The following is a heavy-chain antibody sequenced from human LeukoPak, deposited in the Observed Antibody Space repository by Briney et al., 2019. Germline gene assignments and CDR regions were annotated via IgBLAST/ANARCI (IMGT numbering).Heavy chain of an antibody. Sequence: ASVKVSCKASGYTFTGYYMHWVRQAPGQGLEWMGRINPNSGNTGYAQKFQGRVTMTRNTSISTAYMELSSLRSEDTAVYYCARGGSGWPRQAFDIWGQGTMVTVSS. D-gene: IGHD6-19*01. CDR1: GYTFTGYY. V-gene: IGHV1-8*02. CDR3: ARGGSGWPRQAFDI. J-gene: IGHJ3*02. CDR2: INPNSGNT.